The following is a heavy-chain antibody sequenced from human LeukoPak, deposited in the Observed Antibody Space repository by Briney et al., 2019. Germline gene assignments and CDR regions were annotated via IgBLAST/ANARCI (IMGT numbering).Heavy chain of an antibody. Sequence: GGSLRLSCAASGFTFSSYEMNWVRQAPGKGLEWVSYISSSGSTIYYADSVKGRFTISRDNAKNSLYLQMNSLRAEDTAVYYCARVGYSYGYASFDYWGQGTLVTVSS. D-gene: IGHD5-18*01. J-gene: IGHJ4*02. V-gene: IGHV3-48*03. CDR2: ISSSGSTI. CDR3: ARVGYSYGYASFDY. CDR1: GFTFSSYE.